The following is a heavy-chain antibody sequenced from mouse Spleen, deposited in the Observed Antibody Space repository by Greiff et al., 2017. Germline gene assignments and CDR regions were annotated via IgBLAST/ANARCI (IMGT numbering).Heavy chain of an antibody. CDR2: ISSGGSYT. D-gene: IGHD1-1*01. CDR3: ARGGTTVAPDY. CDR1: GFTFSSYA. J-gene: IGHJ2*01. Sequence: DVQLVESGGGLVKPGGSLKLSCAASGFTFSSYAMSWVRQTPEKRLEWVATISSGGSYTYYPDSVKGRFTISRDNAKNTLYLQMSSLRSEDTAMYYCARGGTTVAPDYWGQGTTLTVSS. V-gene: IGHV5-9-3*01.